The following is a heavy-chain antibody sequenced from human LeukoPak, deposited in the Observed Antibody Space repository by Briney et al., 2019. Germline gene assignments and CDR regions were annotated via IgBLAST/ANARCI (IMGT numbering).Heavy chain of an antibody. CDR2: IWYDGSNK. V-gene: IGHV3-33*01. D-gene: IGHD3-22*01. CDR1: GFTFSSYG. Sequence: PGGSLRLSCAASGFTFSSYGMHWVRQAPGKGLEWVAVIWYDGSNKYYADSVKGRFTIFRDNSKNTLYLQMNSLRAEDTAVYYCAREPGYYYDSSGPTDYFDYWGQGTLVTVSS. J-gene: IGHJ4*02. CDR3: AREPGYYYDSSGPTDYFDY.